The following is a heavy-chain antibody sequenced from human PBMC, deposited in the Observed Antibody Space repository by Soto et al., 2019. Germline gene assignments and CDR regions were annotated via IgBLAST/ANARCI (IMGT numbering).Heavy chain of an antibody. CDR3: ARVRLGAPTRYFDY. V-gene: IGHV3-72*01. Sequence: GGSLRLSCVASGFTFSDHYMDWVRQAPGKGLEWVGRIKNKANGYKTEYAASVEGRITISRDDSKNSLSLQINSLKTEDTAVYYCARVRLGAPTRYFDYWAQGALVTVSS. J-gene: IGHJ4*02. CDR2: IKNKANGYKT. D-gene: IGHD1-26*01. CDR1: GFTFSDHY.